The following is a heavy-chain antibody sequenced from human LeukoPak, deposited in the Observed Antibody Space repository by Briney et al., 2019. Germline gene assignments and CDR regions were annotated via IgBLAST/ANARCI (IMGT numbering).Heavy chain of an antibody. V-gene: IGHV3-43*02. CDR2: ISGDGGST. J-gene: IGHJ6*02. CDR3: AKSGGVYGSGPYCYYGMDV. CDR1: GFTFDDYA. Sequence: PGGSLRLSCAASGFTFDDYAMHWVRHAPGKGLEWVSLISGDGGSTYYADSVQGRFTISRDNSKNSLYLQMNSLRTEDTALYYCAKSGGVYGSGPYCYYGMDVWGQGTTVTVSS. D-gene: IGHD3-10*01.